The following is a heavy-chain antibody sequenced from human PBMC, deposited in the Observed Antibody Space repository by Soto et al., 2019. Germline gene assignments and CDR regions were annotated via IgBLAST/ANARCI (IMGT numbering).Heavy chain of an antibody. CDR1: GFTFSSYA. CDR2: ISGSGGST. J-gene: IGHJ4*02. Sequence: PGGSLRLSCAASGFTFSSYAMSWVRQAPGKGLEWVSAISGSGGSTYYADSVKGRFTISRDNSKNTLYLQMNSLRAEDTAVYYCAKEQTSTGYYDILTGYSPFEYRGQGTLDTVSS. V-gene: IGHV3-23*01. D-gene: IGHD3-9*01. CDR3: AKEQTSTGYYDILTGYSPFEY.